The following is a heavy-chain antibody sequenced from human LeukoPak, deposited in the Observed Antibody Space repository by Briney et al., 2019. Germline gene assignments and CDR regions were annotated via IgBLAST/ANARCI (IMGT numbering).Heavy chain of an antibody. D-gene: IGHD3-10*01. V-gene: IGHV3-53*01. CDR1: GFTVSSNY. CDR2: IYSGGST. J-gene: IGHJ5*02. Sequence: GGSLRLSCAASGFTVSSNYMSWVRQAPGKGLEWGSVIYSGGSTYYADSVKGRFTISRDNSKNTLYLQMNSLRAEDTAVYYCARGVSGSAPFDPWGQGTLVTVSS. CDR3: ARGVSGSAPFDP.